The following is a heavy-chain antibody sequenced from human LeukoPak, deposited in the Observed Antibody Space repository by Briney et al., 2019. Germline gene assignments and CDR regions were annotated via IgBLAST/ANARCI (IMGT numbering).Heavy chain of an antibody. D-gene: IGHD2-15*01. CDR2: IYYSGST. Sequence: PSETLSLTCTVSGGSISSSSYYWGWIRQPPGKGLEWIGSIYYSGSTYYNPSLKSRVTISVDTSKNQFSLKLSSVTAADTAVYYCAREYCSGGSCYDGYYMDVWGKGTTVTISS. J-gene: IGHJ6*03. CDR3: AREYCSGGSCYDGYYMDV. V-gene: IGHV4-39*07. CDR1: GGSISSSSYY.